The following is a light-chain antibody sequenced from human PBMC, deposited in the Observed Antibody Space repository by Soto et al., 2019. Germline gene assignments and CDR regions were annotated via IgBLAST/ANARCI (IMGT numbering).Light chain of an antibody. CDR3: QQYANYPLT. V-gene: IGKV1D-16*01. Sequence: DIEMTQSPSSLSASVGDRVSITCRASHPINKWLAWYQQKPNQAPRSLIYTTSIRQSGVPSRFSVSGSGTDFTLTITSLQPEDFATYFCQQYANYPLTFGQGTRLDI. CDR2: TTS. CDR1: HPINKW. J-gene: IGKJ5*01.